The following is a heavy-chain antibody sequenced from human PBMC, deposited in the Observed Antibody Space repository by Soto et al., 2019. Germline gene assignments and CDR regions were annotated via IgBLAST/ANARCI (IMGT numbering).Heavy chain of an antibody. Sequence: ASVKVSCKASGGTFSSYAISWVRQAPGQGLEWMGGIIPIFGTANYAQKFQGRVTITADESTSTAYMELSSLRSEDTAVYYCARAELDQYAISNWFDPWGQGTLVTVSS. CDR1: GGTFSSYA. CDR3: ARAELDQYAISNWFDP. D-gene: IGHD2-8*01. J-gene: IGHJ5*02. V-gene: IGHV1-69*13. CDR2: IIPIFGTA.